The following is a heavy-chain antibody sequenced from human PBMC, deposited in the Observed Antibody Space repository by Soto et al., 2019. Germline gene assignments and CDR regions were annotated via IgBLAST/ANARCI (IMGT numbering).Heavy chain of an antibody. D-gene: IGHD4-17*01. CDR2: ISGSGGST. CDR3: AKDQLTTCWYFDL. CDR1: GFTFSSYA. J-gene: IGHJ2*01. Sequence: EVQLLESGGGLVQPGGSLRLSCAASGFTFSSYAMSWVRQAPGKGLEWVSAISGSGGSTYYADSVKGRFTISRDNSKNTLELQMNSLRAEDTAVYYGAKDQLTTCWYFDLWGRGTLVTVSS. V-gene: IGHV3-23*01.